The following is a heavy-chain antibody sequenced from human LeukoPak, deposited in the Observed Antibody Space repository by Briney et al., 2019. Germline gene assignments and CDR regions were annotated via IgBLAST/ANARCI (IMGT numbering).Heavy chain of an antibody. CDR3: AKESYYYGSGSYYYYYDMDV. J-gene: IGHJ6*02. CDR2: IIPILGIA. Sequence: SVKVFCKASGGTFSTYAISWVRQAPGQGLEWMGRIIPILGIANYAQKFQGRVTITADKSTSTAYMELSSLRSEDTAVYYCAKESYYYGSGSYYYYYDMDVWGQGTTVTVSS. CDR1: GGTFSTYA. V-gene: IGHV1-69*04. D-gene: IGHD3-10*01.